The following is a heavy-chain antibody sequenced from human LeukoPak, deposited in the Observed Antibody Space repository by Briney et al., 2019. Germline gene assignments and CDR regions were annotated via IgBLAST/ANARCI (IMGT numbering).Heavy chain of an antibody. CDR3: ARDKYYYGSGSWRYYYYGMDV. J-gene: IGHJ6*02. CDR1: GFTFSSYW. CDR2: IKQDGSEK. V-gene: IGHV3-7*01. Sequence: GGSLRLSCAASGFTFSSYWMSWVRQAPGKGLQWVANIKQDGSEKYYVDSVEGRFTISRDNAKNSLYLQMNSLRAEDTAVYYCARDKYYYGSGSWRYYYYGMDVWGQGTTVTVSS. D-gene: IGHD3-10*01.